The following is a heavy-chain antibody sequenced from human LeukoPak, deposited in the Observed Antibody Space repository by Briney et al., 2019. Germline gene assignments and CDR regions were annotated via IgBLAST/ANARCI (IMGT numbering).Heavy chain of an antibody. CDR2: IYTSGST. J-gene: IGHJ2*01. CDR3: ARVGYYYDSSGFDWYFDL. V-gene: IGHV4-4*07. CDR1: GGPISSYY. D-gene: IGHD3-22*01. Sequence: SETLSLTCTVSGGPISSYYWSWIRQPAGKGLEWIGRIYTSGSTNYNPSLKSRVTMSVDTSKNQFSLKLSSVTAADTAVYYCARVGYYYDSSGFDWYFDLWGRGTLVTVSS.